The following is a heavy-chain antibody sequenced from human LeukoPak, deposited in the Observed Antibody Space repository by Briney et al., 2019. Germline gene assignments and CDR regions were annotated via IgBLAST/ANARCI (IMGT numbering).Heavy chain of an antibody. D-gene: IGHD6-19*01. Sequence: SETLSLTCTVSGGSFINYYWSWIRQPPGKGLEWIGYIYYSGSTNYNPSLKSRVTISVDTSKNQFSLKLSSVTAADTAVYYCARPGSGWSYYFDYWGQGTLVTVSS. CDR1: GGSFINYY. CDR3: ARPGSGWSYYFDY. J-gene: IGHJ4*02. V-gene: IGHV4-59*08. CDR2: IYYSGST.